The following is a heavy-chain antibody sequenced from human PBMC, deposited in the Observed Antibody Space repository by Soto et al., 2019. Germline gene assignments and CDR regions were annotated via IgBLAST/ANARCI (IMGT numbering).Heavy chain of an antibody. J-gene: IGHJ3*02. CDR1: GFTFSDYY. CDR2: ISSSGSTI. Sequence: GGSLRLSCAASGFTFSDYYMSWIRQAPGKGLEWVSYISSSGSTIYYADSVKGRFTISRDNAKNSLYLQMNSLRAEDTAVYYCARPIAVAGLPDAFDIWGQGTMVTVSS. D-gene: IGHD6-19*01. CDR3: ARPIAVAGLPDAFDI. V-gene: IGHV3-11*01.